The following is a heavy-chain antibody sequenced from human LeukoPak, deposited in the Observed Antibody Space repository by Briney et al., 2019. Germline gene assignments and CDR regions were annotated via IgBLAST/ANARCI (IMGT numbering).Heavy chain of an antibody. CDR3: AKLSPTTLYDSRGWFDP. V-gene: IGHV4-38-2*02. CDR2: IYHSGST. Sequence: SETLSLTCTVSGYSISSDYYWGWIRQPPGKGLEWIGSIYHSGSTYYKPSLKSRVTISVDTSKNQFSLRLRSVTAADTAVYYCAKLSPTTLYDSRGWFDPWGQGTLVTVSS. CDR1: GYSISSDYY. J-gene: IGHJ5*02. D-gene: IGHD3-3*01.